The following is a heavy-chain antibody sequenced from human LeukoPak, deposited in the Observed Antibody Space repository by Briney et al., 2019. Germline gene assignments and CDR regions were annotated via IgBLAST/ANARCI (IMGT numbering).Heavy chain of an antibody. J-gene: IGHJ4*02. V-gene: IGHV3-23*01. CDR2: IYENGGTT. CDR3: AKGRGDLGYYDFWSGYYTIYFDY. CDR1: GFTFRSHA. Sequence: PGGSLRLSCVGSGFTFRSHAMSWVRQAPEKGLEFVSGIYENGGTTYYADSVKGRFSISRDNSKNTLYLQMDSLRGEDTAVYYCAKGRGDLGYYDFWSGYYTIYFDYWGQGTLVTVSS. D-gene: IGHD3-3*01.